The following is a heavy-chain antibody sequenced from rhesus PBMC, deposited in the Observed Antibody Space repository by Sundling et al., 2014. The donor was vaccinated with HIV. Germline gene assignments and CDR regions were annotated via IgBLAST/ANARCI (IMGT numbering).Heavy chain of an antibody. CDR1: GFSINTTGTG. D-gene: IGHD1-1*01. CDR2: IYWDDNK. V-gene: IGHV2-95*01. Sequence: QVTLKESGPALVKPTQTLTLTCTFSGFSINTTGTGVGWIRQPPGKALEWLTSIYWDDNKYYSTSLKSRLTISKDTSSNQVALVMTNMDPVDTATYYCARVRGGTGLYFGLDSWGQGVVVTVSS. CDR3: ARVRGGTGLYFGLDS. J-gene: IGHJ6*01.